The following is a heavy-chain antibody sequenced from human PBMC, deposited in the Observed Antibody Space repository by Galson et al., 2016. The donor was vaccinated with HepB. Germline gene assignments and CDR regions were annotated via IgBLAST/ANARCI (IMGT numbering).Heavy chain of an antibody. CDR3: ARRRKDCDTISCSGPLDH. Sequence: QSGAEVKKPGESLRISCKGSGYSFTSYWISWVRQMPGKGLEWMGRIDPSDSYTSYSPSFQGHVTISADKSISTAYVQWSSPKASDTAIYYCARRRKDCDTISCSGPLDHGGQGTLVTVSS. CDR2: IDPSDSYT. D-gene: IGHD2-2*01. J-gene: IGHJ4*02. V-gene: IGHV5-10-1*01. CDR1: GYSFTSYW.